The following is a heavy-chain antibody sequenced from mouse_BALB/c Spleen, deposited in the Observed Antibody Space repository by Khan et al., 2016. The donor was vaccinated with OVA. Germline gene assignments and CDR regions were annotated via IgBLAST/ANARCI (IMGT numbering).Heavy chain of an antibody. Sequence: EVKLLESGPGLVKPSQSLSLTCTVTGYSITSDYAWNWIRQFPGNKLEWMGYISYSGSTSYNPSLKSRISITRDTSKNQFFLQLNSVTTEDTATYYCARDAHYAMDYWGQGTSVTVSS. V-gene: IGHV3-2*02. CDR2: ISYSGST. CDR3: ARDAHYAMDY. J-gene: IGHJ4*01. CDR1: GYSITSDYA.